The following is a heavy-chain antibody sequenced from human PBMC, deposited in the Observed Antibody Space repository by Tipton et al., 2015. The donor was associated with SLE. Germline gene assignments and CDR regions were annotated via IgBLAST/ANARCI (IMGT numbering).Heavy chain of an antibody. V-gene: IGHV3-23*01. Sequence: SWVRQPPGKGLEWVSGISARGGITNYADSVKSRFTISRDNSKNTLFLQMNSLRAEDTAVYFCARAASTVDAFYYGMDVWGQGTTVTVSS. J-gene: IGHJ6*02. CDR2: ISARGGIT. CDR3: ARAASTVDAFYYGMDV. D-gene: IGHD4-11*01.